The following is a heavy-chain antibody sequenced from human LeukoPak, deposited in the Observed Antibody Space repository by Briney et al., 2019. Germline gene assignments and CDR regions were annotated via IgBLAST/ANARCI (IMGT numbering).Heavy chain of an antibody. CDR1: GFTFSSYG. D-gene: IGHD7-27*01. V-gene: IGHV3-33*06. Sequence: PGGSLRLSCAASGFTFSSYGMHWVRQAPGKGLEWVAVIWYDGSNTYYADSVKGRFTISRDNSKNTLYLQMNSLRAEDTAVYYCAKSWGLWYFDLWGRGTLVTVSS. CDR3: AKSWGLWYFDL. CDR2: IWYDGSNT. J-gene: IGHJ2*01.